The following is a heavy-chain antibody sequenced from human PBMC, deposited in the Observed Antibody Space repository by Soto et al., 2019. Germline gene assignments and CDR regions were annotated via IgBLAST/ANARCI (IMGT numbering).Heavy chain of an antibody. CDR2: IKSDGSST. CDR1: GFSFSSYW. V-gene: IGHV3-74*01. Sequence: GGSLRLSCAASGFSFSSYWMHWVRQAPGKGLVWVSCIKSDGSSTSYADSVKGRFAISRDNAKNTLYLQMNSLRAEDTAVYYCARRADSASGNYLLAPIYGMDVWGQGTTVTVSS. CDR3: ARRADSASGNYLLAPIYGMDV. D-gene: IGHD3-10*01. J-gene: IGHJ6*02.